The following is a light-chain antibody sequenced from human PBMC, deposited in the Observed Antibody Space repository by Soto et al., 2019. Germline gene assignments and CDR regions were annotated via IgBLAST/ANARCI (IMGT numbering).Light chain of an antibody. J-gene: IGLJ2*01. CDR3: SSYTSSSTLYVV. V-gene: IGLV2-14*01. CDR1: SSDVVGYNY. Sequence: QSVLTQPASVSGSPGQSITISCTGTSSDVVGYNYVSWYQQHPGKAPKLMIYDVSNRPSGVSNRFSGSKSDNTASLTISGLQAEDEADYYCSSYTSSSTLYVVFGGGTQLTVL. CDR2: DVS.